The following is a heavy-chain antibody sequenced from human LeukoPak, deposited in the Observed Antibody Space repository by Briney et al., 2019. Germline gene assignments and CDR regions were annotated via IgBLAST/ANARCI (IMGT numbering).Heavy chain of an antibody. D-gene: IGHD1-1*01. V-gene: IGHV3-48*03. J-gene: IGHJ4*02. CDR2: ISSSGSTI. Sequence: GGSLRLSCAASGFTFSSYEMNWVRQAPGKGLEWVSYISSSGSTIYYADSVKGRFTISRDNAKNSLFLQMNSVRAEDTAVYYRARDLGTLTDYWGQGTLVTVSS. CDR3: ARDLGTLTDY. CDR1: GFTFSSYE.